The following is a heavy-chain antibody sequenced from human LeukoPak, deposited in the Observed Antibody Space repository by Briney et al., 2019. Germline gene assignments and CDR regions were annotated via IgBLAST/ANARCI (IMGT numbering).Heavy chain of an antibody. D-gene: IGHD5-18*01. J-gene: IGHJ6*02. CDR1: GFSLSNYW. Sequence: PGGSLRLSCAASGFSLSNYWMNWVRQAPGKGLEWVSVIYSGGSTDYADSVKGRFTISRDNSKNTLYLQMNSLRAEDTAVYYCAREGGGYSYGRYYYYGMDVWGQGTTVTVSS. V-gene: IGHV3-66*01. CDR3: AREGGGYSYGRYYYYGMDV. CDR2: IYSGGST.